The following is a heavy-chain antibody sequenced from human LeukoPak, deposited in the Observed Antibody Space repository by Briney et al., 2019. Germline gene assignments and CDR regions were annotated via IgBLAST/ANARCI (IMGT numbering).Heavy chain of an antibody. CDR3: ARGNGLDY. V-gene: IGHV4-61*08. CDR1: GGSISSGGYY. J-gene: IGHJ4*02. CDR2: INHSGST. Sequence: SETLSLTCTVSGGSISSGGYYWSWIRQPPGKGLEWIGEINHSGSTNYNPSLKSRVTISVDTSKNQFSLKLSSVTAADTAVYYCARGNGLDYWGQGTLVTVSS.